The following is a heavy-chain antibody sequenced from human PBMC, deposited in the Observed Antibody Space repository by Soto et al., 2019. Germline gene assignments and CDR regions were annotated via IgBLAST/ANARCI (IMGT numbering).Heavy chain of an antibody. CDR3: TTSPLGYSYGLWAFDI. Sequence: EVQLVESGGGLVKPGGSLRLSCAASGFTFSNAWMSWVRQAPGKGLEWVGRIKSKTDGGTTDYAAPVKGRFTISRDDSKNTLYLQMNSLKTEDTAVYYCTTSPLGYSYGLWAFDIWGQGTMVTVSS. J-gene: IGHJ3*02. CDR2: IKSKTDGGTT. V-gene: IGHV3-15*01. CDR1: GFTFSNAW. D-gene: IGHD5-18*01.